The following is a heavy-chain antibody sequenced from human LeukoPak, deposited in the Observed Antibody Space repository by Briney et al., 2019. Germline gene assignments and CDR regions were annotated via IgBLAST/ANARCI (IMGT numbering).Heavy chain of an antibody. CDR2: ISAYNGNT. V-gene: IGHV1-18*01. D-gene: IGHD4-17*01. J-gene: IGHJ3*02. CDR1: GYTFTSYG. Sequence: GASVKVSCGASGYTFTSYGISWVRRAPGQGLEWMGWISAYNGNTNYAQKLQGRVTMTTDTSTSTDYMELRSLRSDDTAVYYCARDGREPYGLDAFDIWGQGTMVTVSS. CDR3: ARDGREPYGLDAFDI.